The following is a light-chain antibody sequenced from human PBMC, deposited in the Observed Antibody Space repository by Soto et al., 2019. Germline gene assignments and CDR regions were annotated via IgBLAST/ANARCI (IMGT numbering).Light chain of an antibody. J-gene: IGKJ5*01. CDR3: QQYDSSPIT. CDR1: QGISSW. CDR2: SAS. V-gene: IGKV1D-16*01. Sequence: SASVGDRVTITCRASQGISSWLAWYQQKPGKAPKLLIYSASSLHSGVPSRFSGSRSGTDFTLTISSLQPEDFAVYYCQQYDSSPITFGQGTRLEIK.